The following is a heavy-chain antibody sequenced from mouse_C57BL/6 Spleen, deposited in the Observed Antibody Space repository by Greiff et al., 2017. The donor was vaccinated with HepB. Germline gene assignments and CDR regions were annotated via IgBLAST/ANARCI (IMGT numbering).Heavy chain of an antibody. CDR2: INPSSGYT. CDR1: GYTFTSYW. Sequence: QVQLKQSGAELAKPGASVKLSCKASGYTFTSYWMHWVKQRPGQGLEWIGYINPSSGYTKYNQKFKDKATLTADKSSSTAYMQLSSLTYEDSAVYYCARADYDYAATQAWFAYWGQGTLVTVSA. J-gene: IGHJ3*01. V-gene: IGHV1-7*01. CDR3: ARADYDYAATQAWFAY. D-gene: IGHD2-4*01.